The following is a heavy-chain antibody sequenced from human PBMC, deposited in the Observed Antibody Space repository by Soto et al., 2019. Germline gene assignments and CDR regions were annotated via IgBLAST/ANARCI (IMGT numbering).Heavy chain of an antibody. V-gene: IGHV3-48*03. CDR1: RFTFSTYE. Sequence: GGSLRLSCAASRFTFSTYEMIWVRQAPGKGLEWVSYISSSGNTVYYADSVKGRFTISRDNTRNSLYLQMNSLRDEDTALYYCVRYCSSTLCNGVATRTFDYWGQGTLVTVSS. J-gene: IGHJ4*02. CDR3: VRYCSSTLCNGVATRTFDY. D-gene: IGHD2-2*01. CDR2: ISSSGNTV.